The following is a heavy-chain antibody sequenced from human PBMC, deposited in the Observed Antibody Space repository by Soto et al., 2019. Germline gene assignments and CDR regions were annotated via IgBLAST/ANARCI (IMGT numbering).Heavy chain of an antibody. J-gene: IGHJ3*02. CDR3: EASDYATVTGHFAFDI. Sequence: SETLSLTCTVSGGASMSHFYWSWIRWLPQKALKGLEYIADSGNSNYNPYLKSRVTLSVDKSKTQFSLDLSSVTAADTAVYVCEASDYATVTGHFAFDIWGHGTTVT. CDR1: GGASMSHFY. V-gene: IGHV4-59*01. D-gene: IGHD3-9*01. CDR2: IADSGNS.